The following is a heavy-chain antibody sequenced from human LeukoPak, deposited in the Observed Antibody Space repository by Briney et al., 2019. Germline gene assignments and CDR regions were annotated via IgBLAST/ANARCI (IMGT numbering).Heavy chain of an antibody. CDR2: ISAYNGNT. D-gene: IGHD3-22*01. V-gene: IGHV1-18*01. CDR3: ARVSYYDSSGYPTL. J-gene: IGHJ6*02. Sequence: ASVKVSCKASGYTFTSYGISGVRQAPGQGLEWMGWISAYNGNTNYAQKLQGRVTMTTDTSTSTAYMELRSLRSDDPAVYYCARVSYYDSSGYPTLWGQGTRVTVSS. CDR1: GYTFTSYG.